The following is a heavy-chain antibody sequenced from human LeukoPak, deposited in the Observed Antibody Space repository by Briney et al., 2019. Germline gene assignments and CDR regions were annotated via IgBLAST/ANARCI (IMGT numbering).Heavy chain of an antibody. J-gene: IGHJ4*02. CDR3: ARTVEGN. D-gene: IGHD4-17*01. CDR2: INYSGST. CDR1: GGSISSSSYY. Sequence: SETLSLTCSVSGGSISSSSYYRGWLRQPPGKGLEWIGSINYSGSTYYNPSLKSRVTISVDTSKNQFSLKLSSVAAADTAVYYCARTVEGNWGQGILVTVSS. V-gene: IGHV4-39*01.